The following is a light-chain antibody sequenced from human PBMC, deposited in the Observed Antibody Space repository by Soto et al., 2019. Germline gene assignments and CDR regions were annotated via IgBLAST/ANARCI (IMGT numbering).Light chain of an antibody. CDR2: DAS. Sequence: IQMTQSPSIPATSVGDKDTNTCQSIQNINDWLAWYQQKPGKAPKLLICDASSLESGVPSRFSGSGSGTQFTLTIDSLQPDDFATYYCQHYNTYSPITFGPGTRLEIK. CDR1: QNINDW. J-gene: IGKJ5*01. CDR3: QHYNTYSPIT. V-gene: IGKV1-5*01.